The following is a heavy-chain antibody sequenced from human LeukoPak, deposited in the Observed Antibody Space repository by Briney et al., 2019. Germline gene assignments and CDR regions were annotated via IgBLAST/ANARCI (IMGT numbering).Heavy chain of an antibody. CDR3: AKLGCSSTSCSMPLGY. CDR2: IKQDGVEK. Sequence: PRGSLRLSCAASVFTFCSDWMSAVCQAPRRGVGWVSHIKQDGVEKYYTDSVKGRFTISRDHSQNTLYLQMNSLRAEDTAVYYCAKLGCSSTSCSMPLGYWGQGTLVTVSS. V-gene: IGHV3-7*03. CDR1: VFTFCSDW. J-gene: IGHJ4*02. D-gene: IGHD2-2*01.